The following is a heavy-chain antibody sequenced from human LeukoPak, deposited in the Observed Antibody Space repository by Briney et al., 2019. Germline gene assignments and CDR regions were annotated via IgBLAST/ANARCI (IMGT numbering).Heavy chain of an antibody. CDR2: IIDSGDT. Sequence: PGGSLRLSCAASGFIFSSYWMSWVRQAPGKGLEWIGEIIDSGDTKYNSSLKSRVTISVDTSKNQFSLNLSSVTAADTAVYYCARGLASGYPPIPFDYWGQGTLVTVSS. CDR1: GFIFSSYW. V-gene: IGHV4-34*12. J-gene: IGHJ4*02. D-gene: IGHD3-3*01. CDR3: ARGLASGYPPIPFDY.